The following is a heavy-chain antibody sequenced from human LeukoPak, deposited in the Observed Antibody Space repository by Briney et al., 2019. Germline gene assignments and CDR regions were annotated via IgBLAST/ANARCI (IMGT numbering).Heavy chain of an antibody. D-gene: IGHD4-17*01. Sequence: GGSLRLSCAASRFTFSNYGVNWVRQAPGKGLEWVSYINSRSSTIYYADSVKGRFTISRDNSKNTLYLQMNSLRAEDTAVYYCAKAQDGDYVDYWGQGTLVTVSS. CDR3: AKAQDGDYVDY. CDR1: RFTFSNYG. CDR2: INSRSSTI. V-gene: IGHV3-48*01. J-gene: IGHJ4*02.